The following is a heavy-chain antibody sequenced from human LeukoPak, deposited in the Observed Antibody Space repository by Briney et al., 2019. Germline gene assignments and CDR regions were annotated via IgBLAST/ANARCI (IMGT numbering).Heavy chain of an antibody. CDR3: AKDTRDILTGMDV. CDR2: ISWNSGSI. Sequence: GGSLRLSCAASGFTFDDYAMHWVRQAPGKGLEWVSGISWNSGSIGYADSVKGRFTISRDNAKNSLYLQMNSLRAEDTALYYCAKDTRDILTGMDVWGQGTTVTVSS. J-gene: IGHJ6*02. D-gene: IGHD3-9*01. V-gene: IGHV3-9*01. CDR1: GFTFDDYA.